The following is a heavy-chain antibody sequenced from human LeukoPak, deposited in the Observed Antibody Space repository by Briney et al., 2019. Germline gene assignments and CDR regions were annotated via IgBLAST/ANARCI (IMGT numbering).Heavy chain of an antibody. CDR1: GFTFSTTA. CDR2: LSGSRLTT. Sequence: TGRCLRLSCAASGFTFSTTAMSCDRQAARKVLGWDTTLSGSRLTTYYADSEKGRFTISIDNSKNTLYLQMNSLRAEDTAVYYCAKGIDGSGWSSFDYCGHGTLVPVSS. D-gene: IGHD6-19*01. CDR3: AKGIDGSGWSSFDY. V-gene: IGHV3-23*01. J-gene: IGHJ4*01.